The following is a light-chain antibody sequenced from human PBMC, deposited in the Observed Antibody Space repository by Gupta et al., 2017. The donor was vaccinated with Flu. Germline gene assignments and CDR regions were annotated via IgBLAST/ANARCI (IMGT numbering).Light chain of an antibody. CDR3: QQYNNWPLT. J-gene: IGKJ4*01. CDR1: QRVSNS. V-gene: IGKV3-15*01. Sequence: PATLSVSPWERATLSGRASQRVSNSFAWYQQKHRQTPRLVIYGASNRATGSPARFSGSGSGTEFTLNISTLQSEDVAVYYGQQYNNWPLTFGGGTKVEIK. CDR2: GAS.